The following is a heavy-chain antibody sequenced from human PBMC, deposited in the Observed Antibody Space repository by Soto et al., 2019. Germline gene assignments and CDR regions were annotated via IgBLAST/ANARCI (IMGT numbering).Heavy chain of an antibody. CDR1: GFTFSSYW. Sequence: GGSLRLSCAASGFTFSSYWMHWVRQAPGKGLVWVSRINSDGSSTSYADSVKGRFTISRDNAKNTLYLQMNSLRAEDTAVYYCARVRGYYDSSGYYNDAFAIWGQGTMVTV. J-gene: IGHJ3*02. CDR2: INSDGSST. CDR3: ARVRGYYDSSGYYNDAFAI. D-gene: IGHD3-22*01. V-gene: IGHV3-74*01.